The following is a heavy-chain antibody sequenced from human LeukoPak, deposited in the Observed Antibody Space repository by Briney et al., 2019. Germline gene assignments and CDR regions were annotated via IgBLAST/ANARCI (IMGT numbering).Heavy chain of an antibody. CDR1: GGSFSGYY. Sequence: SETLSLTCAVYGGSFSGYYWSWIRQPPGKGLEWIGEINHSGSTNYNPSLKSRVTISVDTSKNQFSLKLSSVTAADTAVYYCARGVYYYGSGDYWGQGTLVTVSS. CDR3: ARGVYYYGSGDY. CDR2: INHSGST. D-gene: IGHD3-10*01. J-gene: IGHJ4*02. V-gene: IGHV4-34*01.